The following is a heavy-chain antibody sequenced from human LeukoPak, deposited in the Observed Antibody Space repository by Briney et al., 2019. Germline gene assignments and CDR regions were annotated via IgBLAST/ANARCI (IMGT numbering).Heavy chain of an antibody. CDR3: ATWSYGSGSYFSWLDP. CDR2: INPNSGGT. CDR1: GYTFTGYY. V-gene: IGHV1-2*06. Sequence: GASVKVSCKASGYTFTGYYMHWVRQAPGQGLEWMGRINPNSGGTNYAQKFQGRVTITADTSTDTAYMELSSLRSEDTAVYYCATWSYGSGSYFSWLDPWGQGTLVSVSS. J-gene: IGHJ5*02. D-gene: IGHD3-10*01.